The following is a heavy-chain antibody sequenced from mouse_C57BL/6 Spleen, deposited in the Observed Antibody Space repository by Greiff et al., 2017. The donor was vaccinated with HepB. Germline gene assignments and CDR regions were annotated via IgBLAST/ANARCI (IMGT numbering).Heavy chain of an antibody. Sequence: QVQLQQPGAELVRPGSSVKLSCKASGYTFTSYWMHWVKQRPIQGLEWIGNIDPSDSETHYNQKFKDKATLTVDKSSSTAYMQLSSLTSEDSAVYYCASEGDYAMDYWGQRTSVTVSS. CDR3: ASEGDYAMDY. J-gene: IGHJ4*01. CDR2: IDPSDSET. V-gene: IGHV1-52*01. CDR1: GYTFTSYW.